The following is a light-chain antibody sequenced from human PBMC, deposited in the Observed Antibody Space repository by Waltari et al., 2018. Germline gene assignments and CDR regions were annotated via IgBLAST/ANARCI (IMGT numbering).Light chain of an antibody. Sequence: DIVMTQSPDSLAVSLGERATINCKSSESVLFSSRNKNHLAWYKQKPGHPPTLLLYWASTRESGVPDRFSGSGSGTDFTLTISSLQAEDVAIYYCQQYYDSPLTFGGGTKVEIK. CDR2: WAS. CDR3: QQYYDSPLT. J-gene: IGKJ4*01. CDR1: ESVLFSSRNKNH. V-gene: IGKV4-1*01.